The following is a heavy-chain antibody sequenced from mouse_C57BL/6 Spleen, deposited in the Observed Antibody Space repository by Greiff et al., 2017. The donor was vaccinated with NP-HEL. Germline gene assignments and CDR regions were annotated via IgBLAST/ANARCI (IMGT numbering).Heavy chain of an antibody. V-gene: IGHV1-52*01. D-gene: IGHD2-4*01. CDR1: GYTFTSYW. J-gene: IGHJ2*01. CDR2: IDPSDSET. CDR3: ARRGDYDGNYFDY. Sequence: VQLQQPGAELVRPGSSVKLSCKASGYTFTSYWMHWVKQRPIQGLEWIGNIDPSDSETNYNQKFKDKATLTVDKSSSTAYMQLSSLTSEDSAVYYCARRGDYDGNYFDYWGQGTTLTVFS.